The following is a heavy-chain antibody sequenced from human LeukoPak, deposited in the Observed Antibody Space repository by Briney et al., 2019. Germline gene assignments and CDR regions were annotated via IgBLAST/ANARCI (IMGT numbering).Heavy chain of an antibody. Sequence: PGGSLRLSCAASGFTFSSYAMSWVRQAPGKGLEWVSAISGSGSTTYYADSVKGRFTISRDNAKNSLYLQMNSLRAEDTAVYYCARTRKWNDSWGQGTLVTVSS. D-gene: IGHD1-1*01. V-gene: IGHV3-23*01. CDR2: ISGSGSTT. CDR1: GFTFSSYA. J-gene: IGHJ4*02. CDR3: ARTRKWNDS.